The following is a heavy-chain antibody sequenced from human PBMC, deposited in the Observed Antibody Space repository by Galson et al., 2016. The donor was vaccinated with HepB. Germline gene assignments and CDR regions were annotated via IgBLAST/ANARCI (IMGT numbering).Heavy chain of an antibody. D-gene: IGHD6-19*01. CDR2: ISGRSQHI. V-gene: IGHV3-21*06. J-gene: IGHJ4*02. CDR1: GFNFNTFT. CDR3: ARQVAGLSD. Sequence: SLRLSCAASGFNFNTFTMHWVRQAPGKGLEWVSSISGRSQHIYYADSVNGRFAISRDNAANSVFLEMNSLRVDDSGVYFCARQVAGLSDWGQGSLVIVSS.